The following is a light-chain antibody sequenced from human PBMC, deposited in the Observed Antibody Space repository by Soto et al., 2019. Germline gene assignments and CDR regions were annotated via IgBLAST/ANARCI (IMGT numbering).Light chain of an antibody. CDR2: AAS. V-gene: IGKV1-27*01. Sequence: GDRVTITCRARHAISNYLAWYQQKPGKVPNLLIYAASTLQSGVPSRFSGSGSATDFTLTISSLQPEDVATYYCQQYDMFGPGTKVEIK. J-gene: IGKJ1*01. CDR1: HAISNY. CDR3: QQYDM.